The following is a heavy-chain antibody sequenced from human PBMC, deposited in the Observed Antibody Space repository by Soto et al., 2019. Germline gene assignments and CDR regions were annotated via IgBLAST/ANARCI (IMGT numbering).Heavy chain of an antibody. J-gene: IGHJ6*02. CDR2: IDYSGST. V-gene: IGHV4-59*01. CDR3: ARLSDCSGGSCYLGYYYYGMDV. D-gene: IGHD2-15*01. Sequence: PSETLSLTCTVSGGSISSYYWSWIRQPPGKGLGWIGFIDYSGSTKYNPSLKSRVTISVDTSKNQFSLKLSSVTAADTAVYYCARLSDCSGGSCYLGYYYYGMDVWGQGTTVTVSS. CDR1: GGSISSYY.